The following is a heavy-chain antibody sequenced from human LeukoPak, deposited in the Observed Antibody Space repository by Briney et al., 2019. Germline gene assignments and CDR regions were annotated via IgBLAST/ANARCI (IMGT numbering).Heavy chain of an antibody. V-gene: IGHV3-64D*06. CDR2: ISSNGGST. J-gene: IGHJ6*02. Sequence: GGCLRLSCSASGFTFSSYAMHWVRQAPGKGLEYVSAISSNGGSTYYADSVKGRFTISRDNSKNTLYLQMSSLRAEDTAVYYCARDLGSCSGGSCYSYYYYYAMDVWGQGTTVTVSS. D-gene: IGHD2-15*01. CDR3: ARDLGSCSGGSCYSYYYYYAMDV. CDR1: GFTFSSYA.